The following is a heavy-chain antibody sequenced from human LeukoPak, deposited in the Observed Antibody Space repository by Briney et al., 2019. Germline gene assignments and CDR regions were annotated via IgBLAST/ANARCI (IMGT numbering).Heavy chain of an antibody. V-gene: IGHV3-30*18. CDR1: GFTFSSYG. CDR3: AKGLTAMVLVIDY. J-gene: IGHJ4*02. CDR2: ISYDGSNK. D-gene: IGHD5-18*01. Sequence: GGSLRLSCAASGFTFSSYGMHRVRQAPGKGLEWVAVISYDGSNKYYADSVKGRFTISRDNSKNTLYLQMNSLRAEDTAVYYCAKGLTAMVLVIDYWGQGTLVTVSS.